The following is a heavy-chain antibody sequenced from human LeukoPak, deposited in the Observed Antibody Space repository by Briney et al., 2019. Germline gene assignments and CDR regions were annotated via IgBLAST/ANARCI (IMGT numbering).Heavy chain of an antibody. CDR3: ARDIYDFWSGYYFDY. CDR1: GYTFTSYD. D-gene: IGHD3-3*01. Sequence: GASVKVSCKASGYTFTSYDINWVRQATGQGLEWMGGIIPIFGTANYAQKFQGRVTITADESTSTAYMELSSLRSEDTAVYYCARDIYDFWSGYYFDYWGQGTLVTVSS. CDR2: IIPIFGTA. J-gene: IGHJ4*02. V-gene: IGHV1-69*13.